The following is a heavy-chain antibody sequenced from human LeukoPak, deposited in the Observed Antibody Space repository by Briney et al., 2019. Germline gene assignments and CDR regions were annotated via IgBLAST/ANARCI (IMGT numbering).Heavy chain of an antibody. CDR2: IHHIKGT. J-gene: IGHJ4*02. V-gene: IGHV4-34*01. CDR1: GESISDYY. D-gene: IGHD3-10*01. CDR3: VRATAAGSGSAFDY. Sequence: PSETLSLTCTVYGESISDYYWTWIRQFPGKGLEWIGEIHHIKGTNDNPSLQSRLTMSVDRSKNQLPLKLSSVTAADTAIYYCVRATAAGSGSAFDYWAQGSLVPVSS.